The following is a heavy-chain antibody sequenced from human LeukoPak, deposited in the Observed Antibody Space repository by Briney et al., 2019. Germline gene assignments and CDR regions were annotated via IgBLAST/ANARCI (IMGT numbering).Heavy chain of an antibody. D-gene: IGHD3-10*01. CDR3: ARSAGGFDY. V-gene: IGHV4-34*01. Sequence: SETLSLTCAVYGGSFSGYYWSWIRQPPGKGLEWIGEINHSGSTNYNPSLKSRVTISVDTSKNQFSLKLSSVTAADTAVYYCARSAGGFDYWGQGTLVTVPS. CDR2: INHSGST. J-gene: IGHJ4*02. CDR1: GGSFSGYY.